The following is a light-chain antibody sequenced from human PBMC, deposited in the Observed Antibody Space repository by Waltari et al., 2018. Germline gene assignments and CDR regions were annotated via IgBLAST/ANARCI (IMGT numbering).Light chain of an antibody. J-gene: IGKJ3*01. CDR1: QSISSY. V-gene: IGKV3-11*01. CDR2: DAS. CDR3: QQRSKSFT. Sequence: ESELKQSPATLYLSPGDRATLSCRASQSISSYLAWYQQKPGQAPRLLIYDASTRATGVPARFIGSGSVTDFTLTISSLEPEDFAIYYCQQRSKSFTFGPGTKVDLK.